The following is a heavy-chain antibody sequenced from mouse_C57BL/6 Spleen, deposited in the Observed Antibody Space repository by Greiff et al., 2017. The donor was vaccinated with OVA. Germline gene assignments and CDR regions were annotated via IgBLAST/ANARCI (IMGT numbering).Heavy chain of an antibody. CDR2: IYPGDGDT. V-gene: IGHV1-80*01. CDR3: AREGTTVVATNFDV. Sequence: VQLQQSGAELVKPGASVKISCKASGYAFSSYWMNWVKQRPGKGLEWIGQIYPGDGDTNYNGKFKGKATLTADKSSSTAYMQLSSLTSEDSAVYFCAREGTTVVATNFDVWGTGTTVTVSS. J-gene: IGHJ1*03. D-gene: IGHD1-1*01. CDR1: GYAFSSYW.